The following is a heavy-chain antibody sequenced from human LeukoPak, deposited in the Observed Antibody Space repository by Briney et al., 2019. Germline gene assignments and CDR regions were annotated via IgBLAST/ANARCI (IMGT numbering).Heavy chain of an antibody. Sequence: VASVKVSRKAFGYTFSSHAMNWVRQAPGQGLELMGWINTNTGIPTYAQGFAGRFVFSLDTSVTTAYLQITSLKAEDTAVYYCARDLVSAGFDIWGQGTMVTVSS. V-gene: IGHV7-4-1*02. J-gene: IGHJ3*02. CDR2: INTNTGIP. D-gene: IGHD6-6*01. CDR3: ARDLVSAGFDI. CDR1: GYTFSSHA.